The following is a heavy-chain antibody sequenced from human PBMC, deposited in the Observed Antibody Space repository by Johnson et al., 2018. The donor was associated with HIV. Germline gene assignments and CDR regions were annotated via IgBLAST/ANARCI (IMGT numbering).Heavy chain of an antibody. Sequence: VQLVESGGGVVRPGGSLRLSCAASGFTFSHDWMSWVRQAPGKGPEWVANINHDMSAIHYVDSVKGRFTVSRDNAKMSLFLQMNSLSVEDTAVYFCGSLGDGHQKGAFEIWGHGTRVTVSS. CDR3: GSLGDGHQKGAFEI. CDR1: GFTFSHDW. CDR2: INHDMSAI. J-gene: IGHJ3*02. V-gene: IGHV3-7*01. D-gene: IGHD5-24*01.